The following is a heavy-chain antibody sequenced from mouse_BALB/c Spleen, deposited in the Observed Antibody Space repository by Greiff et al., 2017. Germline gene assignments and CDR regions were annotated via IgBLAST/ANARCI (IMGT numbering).Heavy chain of an antibody. CDR2: INPSTGYT. V-gene: IGHV1-7*01. CDR3: ARRDYGSSFDY. D-gene: IGHD1-1*01. Sequence: QVHVKQSGAELAKPGASVKMSCKASGYTFTSYWMHWVKQRPGQGLEWIGYINPSTGYTEYNQKFKDKATLTADKSSSTAYMQLSSLTSEDSAVYYCARRDYGSSFDYWGQGTTLTVSS. J-gene: IGHJ2*01. CDR1: GYTFTSYW.